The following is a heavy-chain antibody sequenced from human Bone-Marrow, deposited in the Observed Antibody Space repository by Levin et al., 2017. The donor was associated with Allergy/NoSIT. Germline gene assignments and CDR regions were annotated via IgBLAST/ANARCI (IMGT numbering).Heavy chain of an antibody. V-gene: IGHV3-15*01. CDR3: TTDHRWSGGNCFDY. D-gene: IGHD3-3*01. Sequence: GESLKISCAASGFSFSNAWMSWARQAPGKGLEWVGRIKRKSEGGTVDDAAPVKGRFTISRDDSKNTLYLQMNSLKTEDTAVYYCTTDHRWSGGNCFDYWGQGILVTVSS. J-gene: IGHJ4*02. CDR2: IKRKSEGGTV. CDR1: GFSFSNAW.